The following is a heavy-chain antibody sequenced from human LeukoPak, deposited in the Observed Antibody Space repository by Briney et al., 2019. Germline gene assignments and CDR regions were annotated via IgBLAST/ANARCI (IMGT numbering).Heavy chain of an antibody. CDR3: VRDVYGDPFDY. J-gene: IGHJ4*02. CDR1: GGSISSYY. CDR2: IHSTEST. D-gene: IGHD4-17*01. V-gene: IGHV4-59*01. Sequence: SETLSLTCTVSGGSISSYYLSWIRQPPGKGLEWIVYIHSTESTLYNPSLKNRVTISVDTSKNQFSLKLSSVTAAATAGYYCVRDVYGDPFDYWGQGTLVTVSS.